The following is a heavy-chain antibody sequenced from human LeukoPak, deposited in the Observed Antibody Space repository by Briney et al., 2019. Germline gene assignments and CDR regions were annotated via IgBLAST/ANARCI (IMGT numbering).Heavy chain of an antibody. CDR1: GFTFDNYA. D-gene: IGHD6-19*01. Sequence: GGSLRLSCAASGFTFDNYAMNWVRQVPGKGLEWISLISWNSGTIGYADSVKGRFTISRDNANNFLYLQMSSLRAEDTALYYCARAYKDRSLAGKKEFFQHWGQGTLVTVSS. J-gene: IGHJ1*01. CDR2: ISWNSGTI. V-gene: IGHV3-9*01. CDR3: ARAYKDRSLAGKKEFFQH.